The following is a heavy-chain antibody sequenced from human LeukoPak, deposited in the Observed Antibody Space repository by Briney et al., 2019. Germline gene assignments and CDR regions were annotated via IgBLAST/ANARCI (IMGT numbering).Heavy chain of an antibody. V-gene: IGHV1-69*13. Sequence: ASVKVSCKASGGTFSSYAISWVRQAPGQGLEWMGGIIPIFGTANYAQKFQGRVTITADESTSTAYMELSSLRPEDTAVYYCARDHLTYYYGSGSYYLDYWGQGTLVTVSS. CDR1: GGTFSSYA. CDR2: IIPIFGTA. CDR3: ARDHLTYYYGSGSYYLDY. J-gene: IGHJ4*02. D-gene: IGHD3-10*01.